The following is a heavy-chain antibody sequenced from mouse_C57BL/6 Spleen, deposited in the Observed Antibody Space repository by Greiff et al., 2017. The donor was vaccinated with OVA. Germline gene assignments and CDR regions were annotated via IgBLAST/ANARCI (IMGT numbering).Heavy chain of an antibody. CDR1: GYAFSSSW. CDR2: IYPGDGDT. V-gene: IGHV1-82*01. J-gene: IGHJ4*01. CDR3: AREEGYYYGSRSYYAMDY. Sequence: VMLVESGPELVKPGASVKISCKASGYAFSSSWMNWVKQRPGKGLEWIGRIYPGDGDTNYNGKFKGKATLTADKSSSTAYMQLSSLTSEDSAVYFCAREEGYYYGSRSYYAMDYWGQGTSVTVSS. D-gene: IGHD1-1*01.